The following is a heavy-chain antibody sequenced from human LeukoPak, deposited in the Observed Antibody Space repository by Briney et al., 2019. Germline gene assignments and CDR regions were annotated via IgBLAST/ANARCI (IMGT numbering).Heavy chain of an antibody. Sequence: ASVKVSCKASGYTFTGYYMHWVRQAPGQGLEWMGWINPNSGGTNYAQKFQGRVTMTRDTSISTAYMELSRLRSDDTAVYYCARVGYCSGGSCRYTTDFDYWGQGTLVTVSS. V-gene: IGHV1-2*02. CDR2: INPNSGGT. CDR3: ARVGYCSGGSCRYTTDFDY. J-gene: IGHJ4*02. CDR1: GYTFTGYY. D-gene: IGHD2-15*01.